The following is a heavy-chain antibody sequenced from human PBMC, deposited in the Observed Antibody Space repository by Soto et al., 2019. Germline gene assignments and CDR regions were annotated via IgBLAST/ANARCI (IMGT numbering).Heavy chain of an antibody. V-gene: IGHV1-18*04. D-gene: IGHD1-7*01. CDR3: ARDHVRGNSVFGY. J-gene: IGHJ4*02. CDR2: ISAYNGNT. Sequence: GASVKVSCKASGYTFTDYGISWVRQAPGQGLEWIGWISAYNGNTKYVQKLQGRVTMTTDTSTTTAYMELRSLRSDDTAVYYGARDHVRGNSVFGYWGQGALVTVSS. CDR1: GYTFTDYG.